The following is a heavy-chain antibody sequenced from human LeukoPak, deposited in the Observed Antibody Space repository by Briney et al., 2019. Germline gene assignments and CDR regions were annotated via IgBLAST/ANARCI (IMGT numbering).Heavy chain of an antibody. Sequence: GGSLRLSXAASGFTFSSYAMSWVRQAPGKGLEWVANIKEDGSAKYYVDSVKGRFTISRDNAKNSVYLQMNSLRAEDTAVYYCATSYDSSGCEWGQGTLVTVSS. CDR2: IKEDGSAK. CDR1: GFTFSSYA. D-gene: IGHD3-22*01. CDR3: ATSYDSSGCE. J-gene: IGHJ4*02. V-gene: IGHV3-7*01.